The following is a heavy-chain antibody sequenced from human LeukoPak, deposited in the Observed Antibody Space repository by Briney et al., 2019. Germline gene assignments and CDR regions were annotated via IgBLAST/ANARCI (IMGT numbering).Heavy chain of an antibody. CDR2: ISTRSTYI. Sequence: GGSLRLSCAASGFTFSDHYMDWVRQAPGKGLEWVSSISTRSTYIYYADSVKGRFTISRDNAKNSLFLQMNSLRAEDTAVYFCAKSTRAVMAMMDVWGKGTTVTVSS. J-gene: IGHJ6*04. CDR3: AKSTRAVMAMMDV. D-gene: IGHD3-16*01. V-gene: IGHV3-21*01. CDR1: GFTFSDHY.